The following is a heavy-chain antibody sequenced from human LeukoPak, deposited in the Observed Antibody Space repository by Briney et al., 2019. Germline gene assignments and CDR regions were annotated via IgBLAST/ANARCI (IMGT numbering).Heavy chain of an antibody. CDR1: GFTFSRYW. V-gene: IGHV3-7*01. CDR2: IKQDGSEK. D-gene: IGHD5-18*01. CDR3: ASLDTATRNYYYYYGMDV. J-gene: IGHJ6*02. Sequence: GGSLRLSCAASGFTFSRYWMSWVREAPGKGLEWVANIKQDGSEKYYVDSVKGRFTISRDNAKNSLYLQMNSLRAEDTAVYYCASLDTATRNYYYYYGMDVWGQGTTVTVSS.